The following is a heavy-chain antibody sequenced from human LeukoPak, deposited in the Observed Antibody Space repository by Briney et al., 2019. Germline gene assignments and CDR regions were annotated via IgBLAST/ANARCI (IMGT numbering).Heavy chain of an antibody. J-gene: IGHJ4*02. Sequence: ASVKVSCKASGGTFSSYAISWVRQAPGQGLEWMGRIIPIFGTANYAQKFQGRVTITTDESTSTAYIELNSLRSEDTAVYYCARDAGSALDYWGQGTLVTVSS. D-gene: IGHD1-26*01. CDR1: GGTFSSYA. CDR3: ARDAGSALDY. CDR2: IIPIFGTA. V-gene: IGHV1-69*05.